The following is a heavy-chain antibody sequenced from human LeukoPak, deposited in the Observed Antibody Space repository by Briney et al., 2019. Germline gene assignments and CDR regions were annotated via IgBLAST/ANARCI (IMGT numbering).Heavy chain of an antibody. Sequence: GASVKVSCKASGYTFTSYGISWVRQAPGQGLEWMGWISAYNGNTNYAQKLQGRVTMTTDTSTSTAYMELRSLRSDDTAVYYCARACSGGSCYPAPYYYYGMDVWGQGTTVTVSS. CDR2: ISAYNGNT. D-gene: IGHD2-15*01. V-gene: IGHV1-18*01. J-gene: IGHJ6*02. CDR3: ARACSGGSCYPAPYYYYGMDV. CDR1: GYTFTSYG.